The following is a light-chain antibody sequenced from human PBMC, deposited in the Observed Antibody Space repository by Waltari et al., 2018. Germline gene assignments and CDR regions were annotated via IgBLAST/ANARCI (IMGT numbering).Light chain of an antibody. CDR3: SVWDDSLNGQVL. Sequence: QSLLPQPPSASGTSGQTITISCSGSSFNFGGYALSWYQQLPGTPPKLLIHSHNKRAPGVPDRFSSSKSGTSASLAISGLQSADEGDYYCSVWDDSLNGQVLFGGGTKLTVV. V-gene: IGLV1-44*01. J-gene: IGLJ2*01. CDR1: SFNFGGYA. CDR2: SHN.